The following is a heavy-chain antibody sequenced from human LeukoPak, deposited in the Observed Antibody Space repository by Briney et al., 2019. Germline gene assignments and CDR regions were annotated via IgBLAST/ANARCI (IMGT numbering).Heavy chain of an antibody. J-gene: IGHJ6*02. D-gene: IGHD3-10*01. CDR1: GGSINNYY. CDR2: ISYSGST. Sequence: SGTLSLTCTVSGGSINNYYWSWIRQPPGKGLEWIGFISYSGSTNYNPSLKSRVTISVDTSKNHFSLKLSSVTAADTAVYYCAREAVAGGSGSNYYYYGVDVWGQGTTVTVSS. V-gene: IGHV4-59*01. CDR3: AREAVAGGSGSNYYYYGVDV.